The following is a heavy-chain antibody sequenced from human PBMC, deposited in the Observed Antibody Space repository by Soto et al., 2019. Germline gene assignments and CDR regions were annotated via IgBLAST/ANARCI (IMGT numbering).Heavy chain of an antibody. CDR2: IHYSGST. D-gene: IGHD6-19*01. CDR3: ARGQWLPIDAFDI. Sequence: SETLSLTCTVSGGSVSGYYWTWIRQPPGKGLEWIGNIHYSGSTNYNPSLKSRVTISVDTSKNHFSLRLNSVTTVDTAVYYCARGQWLPIDAFDIWGQGTMVTVSS. CDR1: GGSVSGYY. V-gene: IGHV4-59*02. J-gene: IGHJ3*02.